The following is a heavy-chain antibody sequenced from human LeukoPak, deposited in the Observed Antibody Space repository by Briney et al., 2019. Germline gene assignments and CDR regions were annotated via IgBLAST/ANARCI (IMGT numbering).Heavy chain of an antibody. CDR1: GFTFSSYS. CDR2: ISSSSSYI. D-gene: IGHD3-3*01. J-gene: IGHJ4*02. CDR3: ARDWNFWSGYYLFDY. Sequence: PGGSLRLSCAASGFTFSSYSMNWVRQAPGKGLEWVSSISSSSSYIYYADSVKGRFTISRDNAKNSLYLQMNSLRAEDTAVYYCARDWNFWSGYYLFDYWGQGTLVTVSS. V-gene: IGHV3-21*01.